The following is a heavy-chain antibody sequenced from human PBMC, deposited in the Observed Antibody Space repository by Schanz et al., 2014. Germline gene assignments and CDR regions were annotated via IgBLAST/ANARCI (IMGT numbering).Heavy chain of an antibody. Sequence: QVQLVESGGGLVQPGGSLRLSCVVSGFTVSSDHMSWVRQAPGKGLEWVAVISYDGSNKYYADSVKGRFTISRDNSKNTLYLQMNSLRAEDTAVYYCAKDLLYGAPMPLNHLDFWGQGTLVTVSS. V-gene: IGHV3-30-3*02. J-gene: IGHJ4*02. D-gene: IGHD2-2*01. CDR3: AKDLLYGAPMPLNHLDF. CDR1: GFTVSSDH. CDR2: ISYDGSNK.